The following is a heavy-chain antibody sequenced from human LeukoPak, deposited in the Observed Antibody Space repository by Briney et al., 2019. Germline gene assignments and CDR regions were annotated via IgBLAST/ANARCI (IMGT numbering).Heavy chain of an antibody. Sequence: SQTLSLTCAISGDSFSTNSATWNWIRQSPSRGLEWLGRTYYRSKWYNDYAVSVKSRITINPDTSKNQFSLQLNSVTPEDTAVYYCARDQGLGRYAFDIWGQGTMVTVSS. CDR1: GDSFSTNSAT. CDR3: ARDQGLGRYAFDI. D-gene: IGHD7-27*01. J-gene: IGHJ3*02. V-gene: IGHV6-1*01. CDR2: TYYRSKWYN.